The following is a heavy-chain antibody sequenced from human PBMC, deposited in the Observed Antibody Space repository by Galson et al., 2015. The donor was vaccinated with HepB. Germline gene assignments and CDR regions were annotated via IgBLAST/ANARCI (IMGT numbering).Heavy chain of an antibody. CDR3: AEAVGDCASSRSGGYVFYGTDV. CDR1: GFTFSSYD. Sequence: SLRLSCAASGFTFSSYDMSWARQAPGKGLEWVSAISGNGGSTNYADSVKGRFTISRDNSKNTLYLQMNSLRAEDTAVYYCAEAVGDCASSRSGGYVFYGTDVWNQGTAVTASS. V-gene: IGHV3-23*01. CDR2: ISGNGGST. J-gene: IGHJ6*02. D-gene: IGHD3-22*01.